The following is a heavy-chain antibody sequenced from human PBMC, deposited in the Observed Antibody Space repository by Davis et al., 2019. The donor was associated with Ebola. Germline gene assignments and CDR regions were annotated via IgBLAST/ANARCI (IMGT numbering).Heavy chain of an antibody. CDR1: GFTFSSYT. CDR2: IGTRGDPT. Sequence: GESLKISCAASGFTFSSYTMNWVRQAPGKGLEWDSYIGTRGDPTVYADSVKGRFTVSRDDANNSLSLLMSSLRDEDTAVYYCVRDYLFALDIWGQGTMVTVSS. V-gene: IGHV3-48*02. CDR3: VRDYLFALDI. J-gene: IGHJ3*02.